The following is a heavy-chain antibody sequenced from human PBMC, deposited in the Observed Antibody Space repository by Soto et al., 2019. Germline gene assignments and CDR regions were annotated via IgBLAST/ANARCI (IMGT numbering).Heavy chain of an antibody. D-gene: IGHD5-18*01. J-gene: IGHJ6*02. V-gene: IGHV1-46*01. CDR3: ARGVQLPTSLYYYYGMDV. CDR2: INPSGGST. CDR1: GYTFTSYY. Sequence: GASVKVSCKASGYTFTSYYMHWVRQAPGQGLEWMGIINPSGGSTSYAQKFQGRVTMTRDTSTSTVYMELSSLRSEDTAVYYCARGVQLPTSLYYYYGMDVWGQGTTVTVS.